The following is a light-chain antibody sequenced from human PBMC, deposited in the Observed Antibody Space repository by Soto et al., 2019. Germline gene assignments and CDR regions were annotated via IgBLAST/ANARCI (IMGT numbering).Light chain of an antibody. CDR3: QQSYSIPWT. J-gene: IGKJ1*01. CDR2: VAS. V-gene: IGKV1-39*01. CDR1: QSLSSH. Sequence: DIQMTQSPTSLSASVGDRVTITCRASQSLSSHLNWYQKKPGKAPNLLIYVASTLQSGVPSRFSVSGSGTDFTLTISSLQPEDFATYYCQQSYSIPWTFGQGTKVEIK.